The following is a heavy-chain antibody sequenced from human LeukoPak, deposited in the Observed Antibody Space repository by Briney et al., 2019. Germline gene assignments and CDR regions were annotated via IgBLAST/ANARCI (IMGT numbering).Heavy chain of an antibody. V-gene: IGHV1-18*01. CDR2: ISVYNGNT. J-gene: IGHJ5*02. CDR3: ARAPEYSIEGNWFDP. Sequence: ASVKVSCKASGYTFTSYGITWVRQAPGQGLEWMGCISVYNGNTNFAQKLQGRVTMTTDTSTTTAYMELRSLRSDDTAVYYCARAPEYSIEGNWFDPWGQGTLVTVSS. CDR1: GYTFTSYG. D-gene: IGHD6-6*01.